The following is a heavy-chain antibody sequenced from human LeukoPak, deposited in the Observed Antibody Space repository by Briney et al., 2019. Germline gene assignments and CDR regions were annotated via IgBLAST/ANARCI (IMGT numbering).Heavy chain of an antibody. CDR2: IYYSGST. Sequence: PSETLSLTCTVSGGSISGYYWSWIRQPPGKGLEWIGYIYYSGSTNYNPSLKSRVTISVDTSKNQFSLKLSSVTAADTAVYYCARRYCSGGSCYFDYWGQGTLVTVSS. J-gene: IGHJ4*02. V-gene: IGHV4-59*08. CDR3: ARRYCSGGSCYFDY. D-gene: IGHD2-15*01. CDR1: GGSISGYY.